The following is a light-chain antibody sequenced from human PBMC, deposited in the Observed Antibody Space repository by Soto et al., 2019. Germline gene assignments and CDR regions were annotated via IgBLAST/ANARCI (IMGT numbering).Light chain of an antibody. V-gene: IGLV2-8*01. Sequence: QPVLTQPPSASGSPGQSVTFSCTGTSSDVGGYNYVSWYQQHPGKAPKVMIYEVNKRPSGVPDRFSGSKSGNTASLTVSGLQVEDEADYYCSSYAGSNNFVFGTGTKLTVL. J-gene: IGLJ1*01. CDR2: EVN. CDR1: SSDVGGYNY. CDR3: SSYAGSNNFV.